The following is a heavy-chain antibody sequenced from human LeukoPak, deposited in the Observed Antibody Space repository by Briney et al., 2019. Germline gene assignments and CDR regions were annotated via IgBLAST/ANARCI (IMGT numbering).Heavy chain of an antibody. CDR2: IKQDGSEK. CDR3: AREPLTIFGVVQYYFDY. D-gene: IGHD3-3*01. J-gene: IGHJ4*02. Sequence: SCKASGYTFTSYGISWVRQAPGKGLEWVANIKQDGSEKYYVDSVKGRFTISRDNAKNSLYLQMNSLRAEDTAVYYCAREPLTIFGVVQYYFDYWGQGTLVTVSS. CDR1: GYTFTSYG. V-gene: IGHV3-7*01.